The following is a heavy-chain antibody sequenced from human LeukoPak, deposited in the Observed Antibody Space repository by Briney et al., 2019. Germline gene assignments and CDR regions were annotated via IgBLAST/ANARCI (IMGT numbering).Heavy chain of an antibody. CDR2: ISGSGSST. CDR3: AKPHSKNYYYYGMDV. Sequence: GGSLRLSCAASGFTFSSYAMSWVRQAPGKGLEWVSAISGSGSSTYYADSVKGRFTISRDNSKNTLYLQMNSLRAEDTAVYYCAKPHSKNYYYYGMDVWGKGTTVTVSS. V-gene: IGHV3-23*01. J-gene: IGHJ6*04. CDR1: GFTFSSYA.